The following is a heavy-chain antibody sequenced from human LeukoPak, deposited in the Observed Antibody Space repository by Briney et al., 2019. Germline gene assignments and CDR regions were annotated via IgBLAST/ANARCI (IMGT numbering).Heavy chain of an antibody. Sequence: GASVKVSCKASGGTFSGYAITWVRQAPGQGLEWMGGIIPIFGTTNYAQKFQGRVTITADESTSTAYMELSSLRSEDTAVYYCARVYRAAALYYFDYWGQGTLVTVSS. CDR3: ARVYRAAALYYFDY. J-gene: IGHJ4*02. CDR1: GGTFSGYA. CDR2: IIPIFGTT. D-gene: IGHD2-2*01. V-gene: IGHV1-69*13.